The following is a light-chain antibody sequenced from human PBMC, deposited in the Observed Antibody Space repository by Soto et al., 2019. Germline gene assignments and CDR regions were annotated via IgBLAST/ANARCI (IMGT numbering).Light chain of an antibody. CDR3: SSYTSSSTRV. CDR1: SSDVGAYDF. Sequence: QSVLTQSASVSGSPGQSITISCTGTSSDVGAYDFVSWYQQHPDKDPKLMIYAVSNRPSGVSNRFSGSKSVNTATLTISGLQDEDEADYYCSSYTSSSTRVFGTGTKLTVL. J-gene: IGLJ1*01. CDR2: AVS. V-gene: IGLV2-14*03.